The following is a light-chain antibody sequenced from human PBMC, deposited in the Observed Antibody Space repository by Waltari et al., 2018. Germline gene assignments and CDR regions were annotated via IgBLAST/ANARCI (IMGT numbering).Light chain of an antibody. V-gene: IGKV4-1*01. Sequence: DIVMTQSSDSLAVSLGERATINCKSSQSVLSRSNNKNYLALYQQKPGQPPKLPIYWASTRESGVPDRFSGSGSGTDFTLTISSLQAEDVAVYYCQQYYTTPLTFGGGTKVEIK. J-gene: IGKJ4*01. CDR1: QSVLSRSNNKNY. CDR3: QQYYTTPLT. CDR2: WAS.